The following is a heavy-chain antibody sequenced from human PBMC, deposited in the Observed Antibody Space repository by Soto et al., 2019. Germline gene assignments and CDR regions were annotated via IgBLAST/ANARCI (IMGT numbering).Heavy chain of an antibody. CDR2: IIPIFGTA. Sequence: QVQLVQSGAEVKKPGSSVKVSCKASGGTFSSYAISWVRQASGQGLEWMGGIIPIFGTANYAQKLQGRVRITADESTSAADMELSSLRSEDTAGYYCARAGDGDNYAGAFDIWGEGTMVTGSS. D-gene: IGHD5-12*01. J-gene: IGHJ3*02. V-gene: IGHV1-69*01. CDR1: GGTFSSYA. CDR3: ARAGDGDNYAGAFDI.